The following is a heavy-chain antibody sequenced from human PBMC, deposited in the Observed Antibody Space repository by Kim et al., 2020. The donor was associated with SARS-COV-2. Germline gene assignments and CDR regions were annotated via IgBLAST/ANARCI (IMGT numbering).Heavy chain of an antibody. Sequence: ASVKVSCKVSGYTLTELSMHWVRQAPGKGLEWMGGFDPEDGETIYAQKFQGRVTMTEDTSTDTAYMELSSLRSEDTAVYYCATEPMVRGPYYYGMDVWGQGTTVTVSS. CDR1: GYTLTELS. D-gene: IGHD3-10*01. J-gene: IGHJ6*02. CDR3: ATEPMVRGPYYYGMDV. CDR2: FDPEDGET. V-gene: IGHV1-24*01.